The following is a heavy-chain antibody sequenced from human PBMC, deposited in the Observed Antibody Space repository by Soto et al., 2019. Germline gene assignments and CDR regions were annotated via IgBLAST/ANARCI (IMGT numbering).Heavy chain of an antibody. Sequence: QEQLVQSGAEVKKPGASVKVSCKTSGYTFTDYDINWVRQATGQGLEWIGWMNPNSGETGYAQKFQGRVTMTRSASLSTADLELSSLRSEDTDVYYCARVAVAARPRWYNWFDPWGQGTLVTVSS. D-gene: IGHD2-15*01. CDR2: MNPNSGET. CDR3: ARVAVAARPRWYNWFDP. J-gene: IGHJ5*02. CDR1: GYTFTDYD. V-gene: IGHV1-8*01.